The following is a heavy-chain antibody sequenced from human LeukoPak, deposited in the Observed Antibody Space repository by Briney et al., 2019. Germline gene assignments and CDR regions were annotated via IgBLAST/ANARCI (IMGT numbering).Heavy chain of an antibody. V-gene: IGHV3-48*01. CDR3: AREYDSRARFDS. CDR1: GDSFIRHT. J-gene: IGHJ4*02. CDR2: ISSSGSPI. D-gene: IGHD6-13*01. Sequence: GGSLRLSCVGSGDSFIRHTMIWVRRAPGKGLEWIAYISSSGSPIYYADSVKGRFTVSRDNARTSLFLHMNGLRAEDTAVYYCAREYDSRARFDSWGQGTLVTVSS.